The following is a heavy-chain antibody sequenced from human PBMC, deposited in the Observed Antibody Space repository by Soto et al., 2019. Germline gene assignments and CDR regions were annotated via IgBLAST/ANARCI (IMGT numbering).Heavy chain of an antibody. J-gene: IGHJ4*02. CDR2: IVVGSGNT. D-gene: IGHD6-13*01. Sequence: ASVKVSCKASGFTFSSSGIHWVRQAHGQRLEWVGWIVVGSGNTNYAQKFQERVTITRDVSTNTAYMELSSLRSEDTAVYYCVRVGESHSSNFDYWGQGTLVTVSS. CDR1: GFTFSSSG. CDR3: VRVGESHSSNFDY. V-gene: IGHV1-58*02.